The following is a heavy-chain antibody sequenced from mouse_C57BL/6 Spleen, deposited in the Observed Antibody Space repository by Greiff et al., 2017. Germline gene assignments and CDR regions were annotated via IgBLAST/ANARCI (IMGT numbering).Heavy chain of an antibody. J-gene: IGHJ4*01. D-gene: IGHD1-1*01. CDR2: ISSGSSTI. CDR3: AGVVERYYDAMDY. V-gene: IGHV5-17*01. Sequence: VQLQQSGGGLVKPGGSLKLSCAASGFTFSDYGMHWVRQAPEKGLEWVAYISSGSSTIYYADTVQGRFTIARDNAKNTLFLQMTSLRSEDTAMYYCAGVVERYYDAMDYWGQGTSVTVSS. CDR1: GFTFSDYG.